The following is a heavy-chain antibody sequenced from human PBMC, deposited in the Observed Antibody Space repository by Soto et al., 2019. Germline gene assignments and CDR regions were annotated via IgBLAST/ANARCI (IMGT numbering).Heavy chain of an antibody. V-gene: IGHV5-10-1*01. CDR1: GYSFTSYW. Sequence: PGESLKISCKGSGYSFTSYWISWVRQMPGKGLEWVGRIDPSDSYTNYSPSFQGHVTISADKSISTAYLQWSSLKASDTAMYYCAREGSIVVVPAAITSYYYGMDVWGQGTTVTVSS. CDR3: AREGSIVVVPAAITSYYYGMDV. CDR2: IDPSDSYT. J-gene: IGHJ6*02. D-gene: IGHD2-2*02.